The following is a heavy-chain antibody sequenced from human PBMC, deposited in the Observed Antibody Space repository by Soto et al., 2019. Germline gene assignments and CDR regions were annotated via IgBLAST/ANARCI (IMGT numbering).Heavy chain of an antibody. CDR2: IYYSGST. D-gene: IGHD6-19*01. J-gene: IGHJ5*02. CDR3: ARQLAVAGTEDWFDP. CDR1: GGSISSYY. V-gene: IGHV4-59*08. Sequence: SETLSLTCTVSGGSISSYYWSWIRQPPGKGLEWIGYIYYSGSTNYNPSLKSRVTISVDTSKNQFSLKLSSVTAADTAVYYCARQLAVAGTEDWFDPWGQGTLVTVSS.